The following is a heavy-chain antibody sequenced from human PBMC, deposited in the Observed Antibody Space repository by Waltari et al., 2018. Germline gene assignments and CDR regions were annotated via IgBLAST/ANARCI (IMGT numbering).Heavy chain of an antibody. J-gene: IGHJ4*02. CDR2: IYTSGST. CDR1: GGSISSYS. V-gene: IGHV4-4*07. D-gene: IGHD4-17*01. CDR3: ARLGGTTVTTGYFDY. Sequence: QVQLQESGPGLVKPSETLSLTCTVSGGSISSYSWSWNRQPAGKGLEWIGRIYTSGSTNYNPSLKSRVTISVDKSKNQFSLKLSSVTAADTAVYYCARLGGTTVTTGYFDYWGQGTLVTVSS.